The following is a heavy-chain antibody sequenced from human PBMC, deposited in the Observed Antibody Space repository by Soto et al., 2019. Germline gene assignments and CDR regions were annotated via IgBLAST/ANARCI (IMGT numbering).Heavy chain of an antibody. D-gene: IGHD3-10*01. CDR1: GGSISSSNW. Sequence: ASETLSLTCAVSGGSISSSNWWSWVRQPPGKGLEWIGEIYHSGSTNYNPSLKSRVTISVDKSKNQFSLKLSSVTAADTAVYYCASSRRLASTMVRGVLDYWGQGTLVTVSS. CDR2: IYHSGST. J-gene: IGHJ4*02. CDR3: ASSRRLASTMVRGVLDY. V-gene: IGHV4-4*02.